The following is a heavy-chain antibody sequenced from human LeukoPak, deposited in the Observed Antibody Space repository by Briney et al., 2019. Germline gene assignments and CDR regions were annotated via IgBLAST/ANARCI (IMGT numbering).Heavy chain of an antibody. Sequence: GGSLRLSCAASGFTFSTYAMSWVRQAPGKGLEWVSAISGSGGITYYADSVKGRFTISRDNSKNTLYLQMNSLRAEDTAIYYCAIVDDWCGYSIWGPLWFWGQGTLITVSS. CDR1: GFTFSTYA. V-gene: IGHV3-23*01. CDR2: ISGSGGIT. D-gene: IGHD3-3*01. J-gene: IGHJ4*02. CDR3: AIVDDWCGYSIWGPLWF.